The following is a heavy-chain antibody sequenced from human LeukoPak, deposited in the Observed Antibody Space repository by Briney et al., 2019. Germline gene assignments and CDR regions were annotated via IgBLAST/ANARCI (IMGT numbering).Heavy chain of an antibody. D-gene: IGHD3-22*01. CDR2: ISYTGRT. V-gene: IGHV4-59*08. J-gene: IGHJ3*02. CDR3: ARRDYDGSLPYAFDI. CDR1: GGSISGYN. Sequence: SETLSLTCTVSGGSISGYNWGWIRQHPGKGLEWIGYISYTGRTNHNPSLKSRVALSVDTSKIQFSLKLSSVTAADTAVYYCARRDYDGSLPYAFDIWGQGTVVTVSS.